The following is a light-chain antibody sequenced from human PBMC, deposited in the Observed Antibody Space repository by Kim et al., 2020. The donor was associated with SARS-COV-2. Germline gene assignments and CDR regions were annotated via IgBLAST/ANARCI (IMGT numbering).Light chain of an antibody. CDR2: KAS. CDR1: QSISSW. V-gene: IGKV1-5*03. Sequence: ASVGDRVTITCRASQSISSWLAWYQQKPGKAPKLLIYKASSLESGVPSRFSDSGSGTEFTLTISSLQPDDFATYYCQQYNSYSGYSFGQGTKLEIK. J-gene: IGKJ2*03. CDR3: QQYNSYSGYS.